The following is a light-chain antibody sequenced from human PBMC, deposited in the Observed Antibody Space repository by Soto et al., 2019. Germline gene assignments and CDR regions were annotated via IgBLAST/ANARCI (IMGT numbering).Light chain of an antibody. CDR3: QQFDSSVT. CDR1: QSVSSTF. V-gene: IGKV3-20*01. CDR2: GAS. J-gene: IGKJ1*01. Sequence: EIVLTQSPGSLSLSPGERATLSCRASQSVSSTFLAWYQQRPGQAPRLLMYGASSRATGIPERFSGSGSGTDFTLTISRLEPEDLAVYYCQQFDSSVTFGQGTKVEIK.